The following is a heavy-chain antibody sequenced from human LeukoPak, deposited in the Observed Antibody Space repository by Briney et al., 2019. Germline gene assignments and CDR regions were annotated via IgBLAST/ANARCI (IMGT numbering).Heavy chain of an antibody. CDR1: GYTFTSNY. V-gene: IGHV1-69*06. D-gene: IGHD6-13*01. CDR2: IIPIFGTA. CDR3: ARDKQLANYYYYYMDV. J-gene: IGHJ6*03. Sequence: SVKVSCKAFGYTFTSNYMHWVRQAPGQGLEWMGGIIPIFGTANYAQKFQGRVTITADKSTSTAYMELSSLRSEDTAVYYCARDKQLANYYYYYMDVWGKGTTVTVSS.